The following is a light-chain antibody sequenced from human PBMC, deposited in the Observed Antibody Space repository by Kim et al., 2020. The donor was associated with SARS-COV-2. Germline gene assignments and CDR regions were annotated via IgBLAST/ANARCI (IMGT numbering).Light chain of an antibody. Sequence: SYELTQPPSVSVAPGMTARITCGGNNIGSKNVHWYQQKPGQAPVLVTYYNNDRPSGIPERVSGSNSENTATLTISRVEAGDEADYYCQTWDSNNDHRVFG. CDR1: NIGSKN. CDR3: QTWDSNNDHRV. V-gene: IGLV3-21*04. CDR2: YNN. J-gene: IGLJ3*02.